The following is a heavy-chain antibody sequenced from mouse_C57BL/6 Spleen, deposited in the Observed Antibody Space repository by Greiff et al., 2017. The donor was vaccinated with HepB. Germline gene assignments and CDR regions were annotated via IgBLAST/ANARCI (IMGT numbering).Heavy chain of an antibody. CDR1: GYTFTSYW. CDR3: ARRIYYDYDAGFDY. J-gene: IGHJ2*01. V-gene: IGHV1-72*01. CDR2: IDPNSGGT. Sequence: QVQLQQPGAELVKPGASVKLSCKASGYTFTSYWMHWVKQRPGRGLEWIGRIDPNSGGTKYNEKFKSKATLTVDKPSSTADMQLSSLTSEDSAVYYCARRIYYDYDAGFDYWGQGTTLTVSS. D-gene: IGHD2-4*01.